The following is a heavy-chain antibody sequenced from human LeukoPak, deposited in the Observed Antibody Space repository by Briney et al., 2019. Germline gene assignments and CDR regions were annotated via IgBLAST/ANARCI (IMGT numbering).Heavy chain of an antibody. Sequence: ASVKVSCKASGYTFTGYYMHWVRQAPGQGLEWMGWINPNSGGTNYAQKFQGRVTMTRDTSISTAYMELSRLRSDDTAVYYCARAWQWLGPIDYWGQGTLVTVSS. V-gene: IGHV1-2*02. CDR1: GYTFTGYY. CDR3: ARAWQWLGPIDY. CDR2: INPNSGGT. D-gene: IGHD6-19*01. J-gene: IGHJ4*02.